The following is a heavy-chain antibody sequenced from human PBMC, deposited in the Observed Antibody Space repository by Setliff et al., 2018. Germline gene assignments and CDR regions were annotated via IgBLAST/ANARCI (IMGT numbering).Heavy chain of an antibody. D-gene: IGHD2-2*02. CDR1: GYTFTSYY. J-gene: IGHJ6*03. Sequence: ASVKVSCKASGYTFTSYYMHCVRQAPGQGLEWMGIINPSGGSTSYVQKFQGRVTMTRDTSTSTVYMELSSLRSEDTAVYYCAREGEDVVVPAAISGLTIFGVLYYMDAWGKGTTVTVSS. CDR3: AREGEDVVVPAAISGLTIFGVLYYMDA. V-gene: IGHV1-46*01. CDR2: INPSGGST.